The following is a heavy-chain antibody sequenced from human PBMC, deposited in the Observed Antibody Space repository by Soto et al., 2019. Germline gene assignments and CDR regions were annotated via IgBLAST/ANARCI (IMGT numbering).Heavy chain of an antibody. Sequence: ASVKVSCKASGYTFTNYGISWVRRAPGQGLEWMGWISGYNGNTNYAQNLQGRVIMTTDTSTSTANMELRSLRSDDTAVYYCARGGYCSGGSCYSYTYNWFDPWG. V-gene: IGHV1-18*01. CDR2: ISGYNGNT. D-gene: IGHD2-15*01. J-gene: IGHJ5*02. CDR3: ARGGYCSGGSCYSYTYNWFDP. CDR1: GYTFTNYG.